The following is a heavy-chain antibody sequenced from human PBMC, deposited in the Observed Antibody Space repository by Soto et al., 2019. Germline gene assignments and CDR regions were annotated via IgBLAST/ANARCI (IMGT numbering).Heavy chain of an antibody. CDR2: IYYSGST. J-gene: IGHJ5*02. CDR1: GGSISNYY. V-gene: IGHV4-59*01. Sequence: SETLSLTCTVSGGSISNYYWSWIRQSPGKGLEWIGYIYYSGSTNYNPSLKSRVTISVDTSKNQFSLKLSSVTAADTAVYYCARDRGTTVTHSNWFDPWGQGTLVTVSS. D-gene: IGHD4-17*01. CDR3: ARDRGTTVTHSNWFDP.